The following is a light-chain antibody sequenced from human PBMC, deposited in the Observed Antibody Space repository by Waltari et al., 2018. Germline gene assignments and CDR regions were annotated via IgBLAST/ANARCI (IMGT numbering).Light chain of an antibody. CDR2: SNN. V-gene: IGLV1-44*01. J-gene: IGLJ1*01. CDR3: AAWDDSLNGPV. CDR1: SSNIGTYA. Sequence: QSVVTQPPSASGTPGQRVTMSCSGSSSNIGTYAVTWYQQLPGTAPKLLIYSNNQRPSGFPARFSGSKSGTSASLAISGLQSEDEADYYCAAWDDSLNGPVFGTGTKVTVL.